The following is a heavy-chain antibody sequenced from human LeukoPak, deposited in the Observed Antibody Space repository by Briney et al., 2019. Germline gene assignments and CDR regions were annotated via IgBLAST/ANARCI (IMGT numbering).Heavy chain of an antibody. V-gene: IGHV7-4-1*02. Sequence: ASVKVSCKASGYTFTSYAMNWVRQAPGQGLEWMGWINTNTGNPTYAQGFTGRFVFSLDTSVSTAYLQISSLKAEDTAVYYCARGSPLLGNTQWLVGEAGDDYWGQGTLVTVSS. D-gene: IGHD6-19*01. J-gene: IGHJ4*02. CDR2: INTNTGNP. CDR1: GYTFTSYA. CDR3: ARGSPLLGNTQWLVGEAGDDY.